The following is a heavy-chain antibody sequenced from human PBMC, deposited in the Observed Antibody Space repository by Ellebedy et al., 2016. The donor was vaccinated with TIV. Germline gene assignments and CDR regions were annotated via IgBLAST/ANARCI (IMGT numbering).Heavy chain of an antibody. D-gene: IGHD5-18*01. V-gene: IGHV3-23*01. J-gene: IGHJ6*02. CDR3: ATLDSSYYYYYGMDV. CDR1: GFTFSSYA. Sequence: GGSLRLSCAASGFTFSSYAMSWVRQAPGKGLEWVSAISGSGGSTYYADSVKGRFTISRDNSKNTLYLQMNSLRAEDTAVYYCATLDSSYYYYYGMDVWGQGTTVTVSS. CDR2: ISGSGGST.